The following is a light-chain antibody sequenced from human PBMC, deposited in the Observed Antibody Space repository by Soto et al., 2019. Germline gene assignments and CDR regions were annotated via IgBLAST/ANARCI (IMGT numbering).Light chain of an antibody. CDR2: DAS. V-gene: IGKV1-33*01. Sequence: DIQMTQSPSSLSASVGDRVTITCPASQDISNYLNWYQQKPGKAPKLLIYDASNLETGVPSRFSGSGSGTDFNFTISSLQPEDIATYYCQQYDNLPLTFGGGTKVEIK. CDR3: QQYDNLPLT. CDR1: QDISNY. J-gene: IGKJ4*01.